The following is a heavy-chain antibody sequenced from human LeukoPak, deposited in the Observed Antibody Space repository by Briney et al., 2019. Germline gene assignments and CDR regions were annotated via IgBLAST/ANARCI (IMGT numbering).Heavy chain of an antibody. CDR3: ARGELELRYYFDY. CDR2: ISSNGGST. V-gene: IGHV3-64*01. D-gene: IGHD1-7*01. CDR1: GSTFSSYA. J-gene: IGHJ4*02. Sequence: GGSLRLSCAASGSTFSSYAMHWVRQAPGKGLECVSAISSNGGSTYYANSVKGRFTISRDNSKNTLYLQMGSLRAEDMAVYYCARGELELRYYFDYWGQGTLVTVSS.